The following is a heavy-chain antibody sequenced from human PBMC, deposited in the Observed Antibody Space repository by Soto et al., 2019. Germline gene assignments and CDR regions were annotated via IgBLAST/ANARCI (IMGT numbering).Heavy chain of an antibody. V-gene: IGHV4-59*11. CDR2: IFYGGSTTY. D-gene: IGHD3-10*01. CDR3: ASLYYGSGSYNDY. CDR1: GGSISGHY. Sequence: SETLSLTCTVSGGSISGHYWIWIRQPPGEGMEWIGYIFYGGSTTYNNNPSLKSRVSISVDTSKNQFYLRLSSVTAADTAVYYCASLYYGSGSYNDYWGQGTLVTVSS. J-gene: IGHJ4*02.